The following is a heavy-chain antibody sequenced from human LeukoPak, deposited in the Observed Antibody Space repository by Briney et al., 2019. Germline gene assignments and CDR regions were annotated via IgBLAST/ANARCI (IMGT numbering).Heavy chain of an antibody. V-gene: IGHV4-39*07. CDR1: GGSISSTTYY. CDR2: IYYSGST. J-gene: IGHJ5*02. Sequence: SETLSLTCTVSGGSISSTTYYWGWIRQPPGKGLEWIGSIYYSGSTYYNPSLKSRVTISLDTSKNQFSLKLSSVTAADTAVYYCARDRLSGYCSSANCYISWFDPWGQGTLVTVSS. CDR3: ARDRLSGYCSSANCYISWFDP. D-gene: IGHD2-2*02.